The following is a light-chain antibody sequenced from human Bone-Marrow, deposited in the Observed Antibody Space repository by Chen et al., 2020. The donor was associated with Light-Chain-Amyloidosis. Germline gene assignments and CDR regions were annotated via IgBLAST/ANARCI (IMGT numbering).Light chain of an antibody. Sequence: DIQMTQSPSTLSASVGDRVTITCRASQSIVKWLAWYQQKPGKATKLVIYDASTLERGVPLRFSGSGSGTEFSLTITSLQPDDFATYYCQQYHSYPFTFGQGTNLEIK. V-gene: IGKV1-5*01. CDR1: QSIVKW. J-gene: IGKJ2*01. CDR2: DAS. CDR3: QQYHSYPFT.